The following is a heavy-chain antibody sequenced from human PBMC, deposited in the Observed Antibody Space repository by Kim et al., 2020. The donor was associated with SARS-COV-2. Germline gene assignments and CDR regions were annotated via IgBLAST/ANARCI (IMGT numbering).Heavy chain of an antibody. CDR3: AKEMGCSSTSCYAGEYFQH. Sequence: GRFTISRDNSKNTLDLQMNSLRAEDTAVYYCAKEMGCSSTSCYAGEYFQHWGQGTLVTVSS. D-gene: IGHD2-2*01. J-gene: IGHJ1*01. V-gene: IGHV3-23*01.